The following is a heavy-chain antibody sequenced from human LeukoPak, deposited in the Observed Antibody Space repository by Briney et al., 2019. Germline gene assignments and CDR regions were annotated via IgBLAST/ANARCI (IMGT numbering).Heavy chain of an antibody. CDR2: IKHDGSEK. Sequence: GGSLRLSCVVFGFNFSNYWMNWVRQAPGKGLEWVANIKHDGSEKYYVDSVKGRFSISRDNAKKSLYLQMNSLRAEDTAVYYCARALSHCLDYWGQGTLVTVSS. CDR3: ARALSHCLDY. CDR1: GFNFSNYW. J-gene: IGHJ4*02. V-gene: IGHV3-7*01. D-gene: IGHD3-16*01.